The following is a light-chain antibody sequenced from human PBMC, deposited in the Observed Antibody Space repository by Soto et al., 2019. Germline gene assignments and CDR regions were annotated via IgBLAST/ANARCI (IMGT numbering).Light chain of an antibody. V-gene: IGKV1-16*01. CDR3: QQYIAFIT. CDR1: QDISDY. J-gene: IGKJ4*01. Sequence: DIQMTQSPSSLSASVGDRVTITCRASQDISDYLVWFQQKPGKAPKSLIYAASRLQSGVPSRFSGSGSGTDFTLTISSLQPEDSATYYCQQYIAFITFGGGTKVEIK. CDR2: AAS.